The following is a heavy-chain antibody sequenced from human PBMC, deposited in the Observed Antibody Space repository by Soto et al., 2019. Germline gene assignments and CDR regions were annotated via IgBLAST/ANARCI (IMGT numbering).Heavy chain of an antibody. D-gene: IGHD3-22*01. Sequence: QVQLQESGPGLVKPSQTLSLTCTVSGGSISSYYWTWIRQHPGKGLEWIGYMYYSGSTYYNPSLKSRVAISLDTPKNQFSLKLNSVTAADTAVYYCARVDGSGLLDYWGQGTLVTVSS. V-gene: IGHV4-31*03. CDR2: MYYSGST. CDR1: GGSISSYY. J-gene: IGHJ4*02. CDR3: ARVDGSGLLDY.